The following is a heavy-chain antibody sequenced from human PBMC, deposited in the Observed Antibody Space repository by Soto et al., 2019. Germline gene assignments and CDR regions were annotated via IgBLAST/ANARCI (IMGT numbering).Heavy chain of an antibody. CDR3: ARERYYYDSSGYYEDWFDP. CDR2: IYYSGST. V-gene: IGHV4-59*01. J-gene: IGHJ5*02. Sequence: SETLSLTCTVSGGSISSYYWSWIRQPPGKGLEWIGYIYYSGSTNYNPSLKSRVTISVDTSKNQFSLKLSSVTAADTAVYYCARERYYYDSSGYYEDWFDPWGQGTLVTVSS. D-gene: IGHD3-22*01. CDR1: GGSISSYY.